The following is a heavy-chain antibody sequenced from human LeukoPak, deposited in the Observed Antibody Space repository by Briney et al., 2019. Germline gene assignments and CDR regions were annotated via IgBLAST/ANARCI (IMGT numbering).Heavy chain of an antibody. CDR1: GFTFSSYA. CDR2: ISGSDGNT. J-gene: IGHJ6*02. CDR3: AKRGSGPFFMDV. D-gene: IGHD3-10*01. V-gene: IGHV3-23*01. Sequence: GGSLRLSCAASGFTFSSYAMSWVRQAPGKGLEWVSTISGSDGNTYYADSVKGRFTISRDNSKNTLYLQMNSLRAEDTAVYYCAKRGSGPFFMDVWGQGTTVTVSS.